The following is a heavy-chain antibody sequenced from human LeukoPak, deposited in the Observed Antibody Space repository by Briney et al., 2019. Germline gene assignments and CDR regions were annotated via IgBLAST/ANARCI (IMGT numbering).Heavy chain of an antibody. J-gene: IGHJ4*02. CDR3: ARAHSYSTKDY. CDR2: IRRKTDGGTT. Sequence: GGSLRLSCAASGFTFSNAWMSWVRQAPGKGLEWVGRIRRKTDGGTTDYAAPVKGRFTISRDDSKNTLYLQMSSLRTEDTAVYYCARAHSYSTKDYWGQGTLVTVSS. D-gene: IGHD6-13*01. CDR1: GFTFSNAW. V-gene: IGHV3-15*01.